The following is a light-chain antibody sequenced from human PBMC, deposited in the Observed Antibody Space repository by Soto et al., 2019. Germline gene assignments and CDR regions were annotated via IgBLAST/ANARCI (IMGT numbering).Light chain of an antibody. CDR1: QSVTNY. Sequence: EIFLTQSPDTLSLSPGERATLTCRASQSVTNYIAWYQQRPGQAPRLLIYDAYNRATGIQARFSGSGSGTEFTLTIRSLQSEDFAVYYCKQCNDWPWTFGQGTKVDIK. J-gene: IGKJ1*01. V-gene: IGKV3-11*01. CDR2: DAY. CDR3: KQCNDWPWT.